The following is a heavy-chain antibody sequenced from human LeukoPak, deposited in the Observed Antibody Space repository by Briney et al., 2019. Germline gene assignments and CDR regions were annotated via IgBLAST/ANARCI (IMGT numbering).Heavy chain of an antibody. D-gene: IGHD6-25*01. CDR3: GRDYQRAIDY. V-gene: IGHV1-3*01. CDR1: GFTFTRYT. J-gene: IGHJ4*02. CDR2: IYAGTGNT. Sequence: GASVKVSCKASGFTFTRYTMHWVRQAPGQRPEWMGWIYAGTGNTKYSRKFQDRVTITRDTSASTVYMELSSLRSEDTTVYYCGRDYQRAIDYWGQGTLVTVSS.